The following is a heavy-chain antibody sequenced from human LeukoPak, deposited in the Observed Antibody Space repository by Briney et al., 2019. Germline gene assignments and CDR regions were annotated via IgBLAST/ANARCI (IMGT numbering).Heavy chain of an antibody. CDR2: IGSSSSYI. CDR3: ARGPAADYDILTGYHDY. Sequence: GGSLRLSCAASGFTFSTYSMNWVRQAPGKGLEWVSSIGSSSSYIYYADSVKGRFTISRDNAKNSLYLQMNSLRAEDTAVYYCARGPAADYDILTGYHDYWGQGTLVTVSS. J-gene: IGHJ4*02. CDR1: GFTFSTYS. D-gene: IGHD3-9*01. V-gene: IGHV3-21*01.